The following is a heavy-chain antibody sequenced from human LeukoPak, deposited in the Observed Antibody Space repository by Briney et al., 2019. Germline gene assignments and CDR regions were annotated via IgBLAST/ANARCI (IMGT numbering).Heavy chain of an antibody. Sequence: GGSLRLSCAASGFTFRSYSMDWVRQAPGKGLEWVSFISGMSSTIYYADSVKGRFTISRDNAKNSVYLQMNSLRDEDTAVYYCARDSSDAYNPEPGYWGQGTLVTVSS. J-gene: IGHJ4*02. CDR2: ISGMSSTI. V-gene: IGHV3-48*02. CDR1: GFTFRSYS. CDR3: ARDSSDAYNPEPGY. D-gene: IGHD5-24*01.